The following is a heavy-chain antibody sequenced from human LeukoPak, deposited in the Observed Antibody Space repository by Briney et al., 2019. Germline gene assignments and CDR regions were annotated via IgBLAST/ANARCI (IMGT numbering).Heavy chain of an antibody. V-gene: IGHV4-61*02. CDR2: IYTSGST. J-gene: IGHJ4*02. D-gene: IGHD1-26*01. CDR1: GGSISSGSYY. Sequence: SSQTLSLTCTVSGGSISSGSYYWSWIRQPAGKGLEWIGRIYTSGSTNYNPSLKSRVTISLDTSKNQFSLKLSSVTAADTAVYYCARGLAGAHFDYWGQGTLVTVSS. CDR3: ARGLAGAHFDY.